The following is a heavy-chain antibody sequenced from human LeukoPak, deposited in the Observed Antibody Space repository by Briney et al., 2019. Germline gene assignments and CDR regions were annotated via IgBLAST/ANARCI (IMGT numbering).Heavy chain of an antibody. CDR3: AKGLNSGTYPHLDY. CDR2: ISYDGSNK. Sequence: GRSLRLSCAASGFTFSSYGIHWVRQAPGKGLEWVAVISYDGSNKFYADSVKGRFTISRDNSKNTLFLQMNSLRPEDTAVYYCAKGLNSGTYPHLDYWGQGTLVTVSS. V-gene: IGHV3-30*18. J-gene: IGHJ4*02. D-gene: IGHD1-26*01. CDR1: GFTFSSYG.